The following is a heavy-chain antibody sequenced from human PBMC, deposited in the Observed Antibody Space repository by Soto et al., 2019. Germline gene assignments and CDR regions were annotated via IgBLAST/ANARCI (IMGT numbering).Heavy chain of an antibody. D-gene: IGHD1-26*01. J-gene: IGHJ2*01. CDR1: GGTFTDYT. V-gene: IGHV1-69*02. CDR2: IITVLDLS. Sequence: QVQLVQSGAEVKKPGSSVKVSCKASGGTFTDYTITWVRPAPGQGLEWMGRIITVLDLSNYAQKFQGRVTITADKSTTSSYMELSGLTSEDTAVYYCAKKLGPSAFDLWGRGTLVTVSS. CDR3: AKKLGPSAFDL.